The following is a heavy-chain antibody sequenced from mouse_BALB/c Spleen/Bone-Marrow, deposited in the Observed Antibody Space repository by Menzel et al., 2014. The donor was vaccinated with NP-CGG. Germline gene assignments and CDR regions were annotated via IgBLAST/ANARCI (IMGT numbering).Heavy chain of an antibody. J-gene: IGHJ4*01. CDR2: IYPGDGDT. CDR1: GYAFSKYW. CDR3: ARWITTVVAPYVMDY. D-gene: IGHD1-1*01. Sequence: VKLMESGAELVRPGSSVKISCKASGYAFSKYWMNWMKQRPGQGLEWIGQIYPGDGDTNYNGKFKGKATLTADKSSSTAYMQLSSLTSEDSAVYFCARWITTVVAPYVMDYWGQGTSVTVSS. V-gene: IGHV1-80*01.